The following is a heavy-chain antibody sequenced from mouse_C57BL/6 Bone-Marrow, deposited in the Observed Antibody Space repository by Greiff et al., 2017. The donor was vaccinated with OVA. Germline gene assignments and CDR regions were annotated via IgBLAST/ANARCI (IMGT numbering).Heavy chain of an antibody. V-gene: IGHV5-16*01. Sequence: EVHLVESEGGLVQPGSSMKLSCTASGFTFSDYYMAWVRQVPEKGLEWVANINYDGSSTYYLDSLKSRFIISRDNAKNILYLQMSSLKSEDTATYYCARDRGNSGAMDYWGQGTSVTVSS. CDR2: INYDGSST. D-gene: IGHD2-1*01. CDR1: GFTFSDYY. J-gene: IGHJ4*01. CDR3: ARDRGNSGAMDY.